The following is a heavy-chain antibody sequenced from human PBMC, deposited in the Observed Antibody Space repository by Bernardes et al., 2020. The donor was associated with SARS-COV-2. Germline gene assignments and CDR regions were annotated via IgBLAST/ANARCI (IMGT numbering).Heavy chain of an antibody. CDR2: LSGSGRDT. J-gene: IGHJ4*02. Sequence: GGSLRLSCAASGFMFSNHAMSWVRQAPGKGLEWVSGLSGSGRDTYYTDSVKGRFTVSRDNSKNTLYLQMNSLRAEDTAVFYCARLRGGYIDSWGQGTLVTVSS. CDR3: ARLRGGYIDS. V-gene: IGHV3-23*01. CDR1: GFMFSNHA. D-gene: IGHD2-21*01.